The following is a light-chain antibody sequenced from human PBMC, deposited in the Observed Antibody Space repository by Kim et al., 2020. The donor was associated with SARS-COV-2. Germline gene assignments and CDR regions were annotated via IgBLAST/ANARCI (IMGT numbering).Light chain of an antibody. V-gene: IGLV4-69*01. CDR2: LNSDGSH. CDR1: SGHSSYA. Sequence: PVKLTCTLSSGHSSYAIAWHQQQPEKGPRYLMKLNSDGSHSKGDGIPDRFSGSSSGAERYLTISSLQSEDEADYYCQTWGTGIWVFGGGTQLTVL. J-gene: IGLJ3*02. CDR3: QTWGTGIWV.